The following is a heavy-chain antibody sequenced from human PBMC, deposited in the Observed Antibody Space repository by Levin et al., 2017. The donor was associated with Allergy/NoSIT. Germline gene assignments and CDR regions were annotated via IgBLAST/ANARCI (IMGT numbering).Heavy chain of an antibody. J-gene: IGHJ6*03. CDR1: GDSISRGFYY. CDR3: ARDLEGFSGDKPYCYMDV. V-gene: IGHV4-61*02. Sequence: SQTLSLTCSVSGDSISRGFYYWSWIRQPAGEGLEWIGRIYVTGSTTYSPSLKSRVTISLDRSKDQVSLKINSVTAADTAVYYCARDLEGFSGDKPYCYMDVWGKGTTVTVSS. CDR2: IYVTGST. D-gene: IGHD3-3*01.